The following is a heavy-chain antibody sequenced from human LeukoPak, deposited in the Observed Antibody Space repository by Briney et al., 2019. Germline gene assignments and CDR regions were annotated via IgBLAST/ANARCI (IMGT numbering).Heavy chain of an antibody. CDR1: GITLSNYG. CDR3: ARDRSYYYDSSGYYSWNWFDP. V-gene: IGHV3-30*05. D-gene: IGHD3-22*01. J-gene: IGHJ5*02. Sequence: AGGSLRLSCVVSGITLSNYGMSWVRQAPGKGLEWVAVISYDGSNKYYADSVKGRFTISRDNSKNTLYLQMNSLRAEDTAVYYCARDRSYYYDSSGYYSWNWFDPWGQGTLVTVSS. CDR2: ISYDGSNK.